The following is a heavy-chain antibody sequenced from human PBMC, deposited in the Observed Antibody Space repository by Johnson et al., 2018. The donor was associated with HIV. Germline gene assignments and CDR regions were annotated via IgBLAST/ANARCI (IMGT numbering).Heavy chain of an antibody. CDR2: ISSSGSTI. CDR3: ARESGFEWELLGGMHWAFDI. V-gene: IGHV3-11*04. J-gene: IGHJ3*02. CDR1: GFTFSDYY. D-gene: IGHD1-26*01. Sequence: QVQLVESGGVVVQPGGSLRLSCTASGFTFSDYYMSWIRQTPGKGLEWVSYISSSGSTIYYADSVKGRFTISRDHSKNTLYLQMNSLRAEDSAVYYCARESGFEWELLGGMHWAFDIWGQGTMVTVSS.